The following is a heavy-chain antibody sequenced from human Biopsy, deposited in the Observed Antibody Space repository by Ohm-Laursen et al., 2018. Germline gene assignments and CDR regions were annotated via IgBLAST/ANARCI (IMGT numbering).Heavy chain of an antibody. CDR1: GFTFCDSA. Sequence: SLRLSCAASGFTFCDSAMHWVRQASGKGLEWIGRIRSKVNNYATAYAASVTGRFTISRDDSKNTAYLQMNSLKTEDTAVYYCTTYDNSGDYSDYWGQGTQVTVSS. J-gene: IGHJ4*02. CDR3: TTYDNSGDYSDY. D-gene: IGHD4-23*01. V-gene: IGHV3-73*01. CDR2: IRSKVNNYAT.